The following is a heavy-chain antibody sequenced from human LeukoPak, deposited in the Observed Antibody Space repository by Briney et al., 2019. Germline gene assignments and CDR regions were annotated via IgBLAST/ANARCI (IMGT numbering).Heavy chain of an antibody. D-gene: IGHD6-19*01. CDR3: AKMVAIAVAGNFDY. CDR2: ISGSGSST. CDR1: GFTFSSYA. J-gene: IGHJ4*02. V-gene: IGHV3-23*01. Sequence: GGSLRLSCAASGFTFSSYAMSWVRQAPGKGLEWVSAISGSGSSTYYADSVKGRFTISRDNSKNTLYLQMNSLRAEDTAVYYCAKMVAIAVAGNFDYWGQGTLVTVSS.